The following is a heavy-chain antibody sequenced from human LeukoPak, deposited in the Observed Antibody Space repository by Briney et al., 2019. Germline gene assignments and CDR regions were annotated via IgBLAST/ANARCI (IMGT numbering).Heavy chain of an antibody. Sequence: GGSLRLSCAASVFTLSDYYMSWIRQAPGKGLEWGSYISSSSSYTNYADSVKGRFTISRDNANSSLYLQMNSLRAEDTAVYYCARDRARTWYFDLWGRGTLVTVSS. CDR2: ISSSSSYT. V-gene: IGHV3-11*06. D-gene: IGHD1-26*01. J-gene: IGHJ2*01. CDR3: ARDRARTWYFDL. CDR1: VFTLSDYY.